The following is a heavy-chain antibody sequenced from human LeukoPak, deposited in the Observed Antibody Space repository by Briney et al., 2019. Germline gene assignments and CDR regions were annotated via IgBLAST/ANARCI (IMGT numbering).Heavy chain of an antibody. V-gene: IGHV3-30*18. CDR3: AKGPGRGVITTFEGYYYGMDV. D-gene: IGHD3-22*01. Sequence: GGSLRLSCAASGFTFSSYGMHWVRQAPGKGLEWVAVISYDGSNKYYADSVKGRFTISRDNSKNTLYLQMNSLRAEDTAVYYCAKGPGRGVITTFEGYYYGMDVWGQGTTVTVPS. J-gene: IGHJ6*02. CDR2: ISYDGSNK. CDR1: GFTFSSYG.